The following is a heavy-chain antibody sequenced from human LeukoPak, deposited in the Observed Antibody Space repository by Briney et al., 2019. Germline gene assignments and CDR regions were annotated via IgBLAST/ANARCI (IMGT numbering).Heavy chain of an antibody. J-gene: IGHJ4*02. CDR2: IYYSGGNT. CDR1: GFMFSNFA. CDR3: AKDQGQAVVPRRFDN. V-gene: IGHV3-23*01. D-gene: IGHD2-2*01. Sequence: PGGSLRLSCAASGFMFSNFAMSWVRQAPGKGLEWVSTIYYSGGNTYSADSVKGRFTISRDNAKNTLYLQMNSLRAEDAAVYYCAKDQGQAVVPRRFDNWRQGTLVTVSS.